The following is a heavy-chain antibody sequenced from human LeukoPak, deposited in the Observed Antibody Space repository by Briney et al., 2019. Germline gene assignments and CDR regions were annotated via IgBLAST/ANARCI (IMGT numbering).Heavy chain of an antibody. CDR2: IWYDGSNK. CDR1: GXTFSSYG. D-gene: IGHD3-10*01. Sequence: PGRSLRLSCAASGXTFSSYGMHWVRQAPGKGREWVAVIWYDGSNKYYADSVKGRFTISRDNSKNTLYLQMNSLRAEDTAVYYCARDRSYYNVFDYWGQGTLVTVSS. J-gene: IGHJ4*02. V-gene: IGHV3-33*01. CDR3: ARDRSYYNVFDY.